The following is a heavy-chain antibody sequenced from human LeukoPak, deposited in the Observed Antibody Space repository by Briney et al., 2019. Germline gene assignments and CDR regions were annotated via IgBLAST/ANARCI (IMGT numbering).Heavy chain of an antibody. J-gene: IGHJ4*02. CDR3: ARDLPYSTSPSQFDY. D-gene: IGHD6-13*01. V-gene: IGHV1-2*02. Sequence: GASVKVSCKASGYSFTDYYIQWVRQAPGQGLEWMAWINPNSGATNYAQKFQGRVTMTRDTSITTAHMELSRLRSDDTAIYYCARDLPYSTSPSQFDYWGQGTLVTVSS. CDR2: INPNSGAT. CDR1: GYSFTDYY.